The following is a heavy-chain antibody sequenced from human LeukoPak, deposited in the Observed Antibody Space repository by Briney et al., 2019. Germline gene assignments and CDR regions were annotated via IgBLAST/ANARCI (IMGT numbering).Heavy chain of an antibody. V-gene: IGHV3-30*18. D-gene: IGHD5-12*01. CDR2: ISYDGSNK. Sequence: GGSPRPSCAASGFTFSSYGMHWVRQAPGKGLEWVAVISYDGSNKYYADSVKGGFTISRDNSKNTLYLQMNSLRAEDTAVYYCAKDGLRHRQWPNESFFDYWGQGTLVTVSS. CDR3: AKDGLRHRQWPNESFFDY. J-gene: IGHJ4*02. CDR1: GFTFSSYG.